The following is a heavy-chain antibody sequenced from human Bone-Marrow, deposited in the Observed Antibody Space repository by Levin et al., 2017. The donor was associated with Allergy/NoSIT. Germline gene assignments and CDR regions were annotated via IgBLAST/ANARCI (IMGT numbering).Heavy chain of an antibody. J-gene: IGHJ5*02. CDR1: GLTFSSYW. CDR2: INPDGSEK. D-gene: IGHD6-13*01. Sequence: GGSLRLSCAASGLTFSSYWMSWVRQVPGKGPEWVANINPDGSEKYYVDSVKGRFTVSRDNAKNSLYLQVNSLRVEDTAVYFCARIMIAEVRTLWWFDAWGPGTLVTVSS. V-gene: IGHV3-7*04. CDR3: ARIMIAEVRTLWWFDA.